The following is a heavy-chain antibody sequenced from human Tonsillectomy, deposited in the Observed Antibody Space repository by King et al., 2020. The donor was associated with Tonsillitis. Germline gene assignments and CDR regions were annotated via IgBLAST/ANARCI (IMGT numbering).Heavy chain of an antibody. CDR2: IYYSGST. V-gene: IGHV4-31*03. CDR3: ARSMVRGVSPFGY. D-gene: IGHD3-10*01. J-gene: IGHJ4*02. Sequence: QLQESGPGLVKPSQTLSLTCTVSGGSISSGGYYWSWIRQHPGKGLEWIGYIYYSGSTYYNPSLLSRVTISVDTSNNQFSLKLSSVTAAATAVYYCARSMVRGVSPFGYWGQGTLVTVSS. CDR1: GGSISSGGYY.